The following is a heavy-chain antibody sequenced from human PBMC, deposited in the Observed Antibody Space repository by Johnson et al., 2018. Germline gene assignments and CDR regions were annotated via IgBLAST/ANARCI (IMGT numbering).Heavy chain of an antibody. Sequence: VQLQQWGAGLLKPSETLSLTCAVYGGSFSGYYWSWIRQPPGKGLEWVSVIYSGGSTYYADSVKGRFTISRDNAKNSLYQQMNSLRAEDTAVYYCARDGSPSGGGAFDIGGQGTMVTVSS. J-gene: IGHJ3*02. D-gene: IGHD1-1*01. V-gene: IGHV3-53*01. CDR3: ARDGSPSGGGAFDI. CDR1: GGSFSGYY. CDR2: IYSGGST.